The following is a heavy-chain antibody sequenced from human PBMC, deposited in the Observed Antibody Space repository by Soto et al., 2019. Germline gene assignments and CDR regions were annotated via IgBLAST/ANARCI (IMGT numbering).Heavy chain of an antibody. J-gene: IGHJ6*03. CDR2: INPSGGST. D-gene: IGHD1-26*01. V-gene: IGHV1-46*03. CDR1: GYTFTRYY. Sequence: ASVKVSCKASGYTFTRYYMHWVRQAPGQGFECMGIINPSGGSTSYAQKFQGRVTMTRDTSTSTVYMELSSLRFEDTAVYYCARDGSNHRYYYYYMDVWGKGTTVTVSS. CDR3: ARDGSNHRYYYYYMDV.